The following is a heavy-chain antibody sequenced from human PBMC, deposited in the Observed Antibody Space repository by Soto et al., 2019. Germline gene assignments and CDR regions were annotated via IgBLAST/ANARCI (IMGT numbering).Heavy chain of an antibody. J-gene: IGHJ3*02. Sequence: SVKVSFKASCYTFTSYGISWVRQAPGQGPEWMGWTSAYNGNTNYAQKLQGRVTMTTDTSTSTAYMELRSLRSDDTAVYYCARVLGYDFWSGYPDAFDIWGQGTMVAVS. D-gene: IGHD3-3*01. CDR3: ARVLGYDFWSGYPDAFDI. V-gene: IGHV1-18*01. CDR2: TSAYNGNT. CDR1: CYTFTSYG.